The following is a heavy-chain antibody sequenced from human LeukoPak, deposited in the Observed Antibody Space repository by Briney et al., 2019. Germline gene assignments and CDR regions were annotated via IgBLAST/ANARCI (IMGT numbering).Heavy chain of an antibody. V-gene: IGHV3-23*01. CDR2: ISDGGDST. CDR1: RFTFSTFT. D-gene: IGHD4-17*01. Sequence: GGSLRLSCAASRFTFSTFTMNWVRQAPGKGLEWVSGISDGGDSTYYADSVKGRFTISRDNSKDTVYLLMNSLRAEDTATYYCAKDGLLAATVTDWGQGTLVTVSS. J-gene: IGHJ4*02. CDR3: AKDGLLAATVTD.